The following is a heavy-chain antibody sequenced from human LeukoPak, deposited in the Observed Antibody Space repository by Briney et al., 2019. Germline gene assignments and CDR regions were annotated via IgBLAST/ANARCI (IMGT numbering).Heavy chain of an antibody. CDR1: GGSISSSSYY. CDR2: IYTSGST. Sequence: SETLSLTCTVSGGSISSSSYYWSWIRQPAGKGLEWIGRIYTSGSTNYNPSLKSRVTMSVDTSKNQFSLKLSSVTAADTAVYYCARGSVHYYYYYMDVWGKGTTVTVSS. D-gene: IGHD3-3*01. CDR3: ARGSVHYYYYYMDV. J-gene: IGHJ6*03. V-gene: IGHV4-61*02.